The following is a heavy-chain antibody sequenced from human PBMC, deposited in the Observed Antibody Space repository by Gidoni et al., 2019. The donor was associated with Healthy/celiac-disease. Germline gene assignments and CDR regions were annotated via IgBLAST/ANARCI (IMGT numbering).Heavy chain of an antibody. V-gene: IGHV3-23*01. CDR2: ISGSGGRT. D-gene: IGHD2-2*01. CDR1: VFTFSSYA. J-gene: IGHJ4*02. Sequence: VQLLESGGGLVHPGGSLTLSCTASVFTFSSYAMSWVRQAPGKGLEWVSAISGSGGRTYYADSVKGRFTISRDNSKNTLYLQMNSLRAEDTAVYYCAKDIVVVPAAITDYWGQGTLVTVSS. CDR3: AKDIVVVPAAITDY.